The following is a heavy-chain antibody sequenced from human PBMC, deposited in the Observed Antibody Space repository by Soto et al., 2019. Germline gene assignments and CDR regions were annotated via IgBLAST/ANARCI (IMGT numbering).Heavy chain of an antibody. V-gene: IGHV1-69*13. CDR2: IIPIFGTA. CDR3: ARGPSCDSSGYYYGNGQIHFHY. Sequence: GASVKVSCKASGGTFSSYAISWVRQAPGQGLEWMGGIIPIFGTANYAQKFQGRDTITADESTSTAYMELSSLRSEDTAVYYCARGPSCDSSGYYYGNGQIHFHYCGQGTLVTVSS. J-gene: IGHJ4*02. CDR1: GGTFSSYA. D-gene: IGHD3-22*01.